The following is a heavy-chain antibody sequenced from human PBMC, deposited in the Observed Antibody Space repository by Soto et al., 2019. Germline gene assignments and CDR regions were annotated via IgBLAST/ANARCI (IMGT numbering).Heavy chain of an antibody. CDR3: AHSSRPGGSGSYEYYFDY. CDR1: GFSLSTSGVG. V-gene: IGHV2-5*02. J-gene: IGHJ4*02. Sequence: SGPTLVNPTQTLTLTCTFSGFSLSTSGVGVGWIRQPPGKALEWLALIYWDDDKRYSPSLKSRLTITKDTSKNQVVLTMTNMDPVDTATYYCAHSSRPGGSGSYEYYFDYWGQGTLVNVSS. CDR2: IYWDDDK. D-gene: IGHD3-10*01.